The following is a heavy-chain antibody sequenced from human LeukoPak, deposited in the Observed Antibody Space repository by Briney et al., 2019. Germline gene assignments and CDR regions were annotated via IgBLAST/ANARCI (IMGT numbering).Heavy chain of an antibody. CDR3: ARSTDYYGSGSYYIWFDP. Sequence: SQTLSLTCTVSGGSISSGGYYWSWIRQHPGKGLEWIGYIYYSGSTYYNPSLKSRVTTSVDTSKNQFSLKLSSVTAADTAVYYCARSTDYYGSGSYYIWFDPWGQGTLVTVSS. CDR2: IYYSGST. D-gene: IGHD3-10*01. J-gene: IGHJ5*02. V-gene: IGHV4-31*03. CDR1: GGSISSGGYY.